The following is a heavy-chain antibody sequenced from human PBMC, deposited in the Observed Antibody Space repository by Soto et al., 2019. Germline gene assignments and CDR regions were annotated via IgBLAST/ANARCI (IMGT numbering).Heavy chain of an antibody. CDR2: ISGSGGST. CDR1: GFTFSSYA. V-gene: IGHV3-23*01. Sequence: GGSLRLSCAASGFTFSSYAMSWVRQAPGKGLEWVSAISGSGGSTYYADSVKGRFTISRDNSKNTLYLQMNSLRAEDKAVYYCAKDNVNDYGDYYFDYWGQGTLVTVSS. D-gene: IGHD4-17*01. CDR3: AKDNVNDYGDYYFDY. J-gene: IGHJ4*02.